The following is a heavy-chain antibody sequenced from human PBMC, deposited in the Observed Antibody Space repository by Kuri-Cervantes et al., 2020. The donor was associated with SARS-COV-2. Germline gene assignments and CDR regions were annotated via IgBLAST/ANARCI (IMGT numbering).Heavy chain of an antibody. CDR2: ISSSSSYI. CDR3: ARGPPAAVGLYYFDY. Sequence: GESLKISCTASGFTFSNYWMTWVRQAPGKGLEWVSSISSSSSYIYYADSVKGRFTISRDNAKNSLYLQMNSLRAEDTAVYYCARGPPAAVGLYYFDYWGQGTLVTVSS. D-gene: IGHD6-19*01. CDR1: GFTFSNYW. J-gene: IGHJ4*02. V-gene: IGHV3-21*01.